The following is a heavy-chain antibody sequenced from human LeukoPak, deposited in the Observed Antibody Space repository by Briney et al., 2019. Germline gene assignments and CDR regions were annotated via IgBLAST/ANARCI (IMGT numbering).Heavy chain of an antibody. J-gene: IGHJ4*02. D-gene: IGHD4-17*01. Sequence: ASVKVSCKVSGYTLTELSMHWVRQAPGKGLEWMGGFDPEDGETIYAQKFQGRVTMTEDTSTDTAYMELSSLRSEDTAVYYCATVGDSGFSGSDYGDPGGGGYWGQGTLVTVSS. CDR3: ATVGDSGFSGSDYGDPGGGGY. V-gene: IGHV1-24*01. CDR2: FDPEDGET. CDR1: GYTLTELS.